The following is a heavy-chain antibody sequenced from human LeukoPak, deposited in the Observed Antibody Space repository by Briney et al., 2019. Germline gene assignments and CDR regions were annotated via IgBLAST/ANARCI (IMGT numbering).Heavy chain of an antibody. CDR2: ISGSGGST. Sequence: GGSLRLSCAASGFTFSNYAMDWVRQAPGKGLEWVSAISGSGGSTYYADSVKGRFTISRDNSKNTLYLQMNSLRAEDTAVYYCAKDTSRNWFDPWGQGTLVTVSS. CDR3: AKDTSRNWFDP. CDR1: GFTFSNYA. V-gene: IGHV3-23*01. J-gene: IGHJ5*02.